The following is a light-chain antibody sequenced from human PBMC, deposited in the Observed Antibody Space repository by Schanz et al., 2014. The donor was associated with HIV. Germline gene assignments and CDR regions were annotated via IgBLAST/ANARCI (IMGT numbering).Light chain of an antibody. CDR1: SSNIGNNY. V-gene: IGLV1-40*01. Sequence: QSVLTQPPSVSAAPGQKVTISCSGSSSNIGNNYVSWYQQFPGTAPKLLIYGNSNRPSGVPVRFSGSKSGTAASLAISGLQAEDEADYYCLSYDRSLSAVVFGGGTKLTVL. J-gene: IGLJ2*01. CDR2: GNS. CDR3: LSYDRSLSAVV.